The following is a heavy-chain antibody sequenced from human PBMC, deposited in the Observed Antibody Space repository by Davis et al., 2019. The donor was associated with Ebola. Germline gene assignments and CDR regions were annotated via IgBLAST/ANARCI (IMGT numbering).Heavy chain of an antibody. D-gene: IGHD3-22*01. CDR1: GFTFSSYG. V-gene: IGHV3-30*18. CDR2: ISYDGSNK. J-gene: IGHJ4*02. CDR3: AKGSYYYDSSGLGYFDY. Sequence: PGGSLRLSCAASGFTFSSYGMHWVCQAPGKGLEWVAVISYDGSNKYYADSVKGRFTISRDNSKNTLYLQMNSLRAEDTAVYYCAKGSYYYDSSGLGYFDYWGQGTLVTVSS.